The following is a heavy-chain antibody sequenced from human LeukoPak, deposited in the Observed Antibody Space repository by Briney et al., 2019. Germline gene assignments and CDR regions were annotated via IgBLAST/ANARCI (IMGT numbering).Heavy chain of an antibody. CDR2: INHSGST. V-gene: IGHV4-39*07. D-gene: IGHD3-10*01. J-gene: IGHJ5*02. Sequence: SETLSLTCTVSGGSISSSSYYWGWIRQPPGKGLEWIGEINHSGSTNYNPSLKSRVTISVDTSKNQFSLKLSSVTAADTAVYYCARRRYYGSGRNRYNWFDPWGQGTLVTVSS. CDR1: GGSISSSSYY. CDR3: ARRRYYGSGRNRYNWFDP.